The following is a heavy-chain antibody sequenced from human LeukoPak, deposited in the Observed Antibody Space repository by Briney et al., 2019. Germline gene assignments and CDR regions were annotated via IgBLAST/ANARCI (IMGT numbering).Heavy chain of an antibody. CDR1: GFTFSSYA. Sequence: PGGSLRLSCAASGFTFSSYAMSWVRQAPGKGLEWVSAISGSGGSTYYADSVKGRFTISRDNSKNTLYLQMNSLRAEDTAVYYCAKAQTMTMVTTVFYYGMDVWGQGTTVIVSS. CDR3: AKAQTMTMVTTVFYYGMDV. D-gene: IGHD4-17*01. V-gene: IGHV3-23*01. J-gene: IGHJ6*02. CDR2: ISGSGGST.